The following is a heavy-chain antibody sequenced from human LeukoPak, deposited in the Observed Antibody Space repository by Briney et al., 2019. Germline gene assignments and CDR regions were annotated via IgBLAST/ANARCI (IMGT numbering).Heavy chain of an antibody. D-gene: IGHD3-16*01. CDR3: ARDPGYESWSPFWGGMDV. Sequence: GGSLRLSCAVSGFTFSSSWMHWVRQAPGKGLVWVSRITRDGSSTTYADSVKGRFTTSRDNAKNTLYLQMDSLRDDDTAVYYCARDPGYESWSPFWGGMDVWGNGTTVIVSS. CDR1: GFTFSSSW. J-gene: IGHJ6*04. CDR2: ITRDGSST. V-gene: IGHV3-74*01.